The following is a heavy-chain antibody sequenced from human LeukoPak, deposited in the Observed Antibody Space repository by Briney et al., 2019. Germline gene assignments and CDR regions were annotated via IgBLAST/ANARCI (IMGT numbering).Heavy chain of an antibody. D-gene: IGHD3-10*01. CDR1: GGSISSSSYY. Sequence: SETLSLTCTVSGGSISSSSYYWGWIRQPPGKGLEWIGSIYYSGSTYYNPSLKSRVTISVDTSKNQFSLKLSSVTAADTAVYYCARLDRYGSGNYDDYWGQGTLVTVSS. CDR3: ARLDRYGSGNYDDY. CDR2: IYYSGST. V-gene: IGHV4-39*01. J-gene: IGHJ4*02.